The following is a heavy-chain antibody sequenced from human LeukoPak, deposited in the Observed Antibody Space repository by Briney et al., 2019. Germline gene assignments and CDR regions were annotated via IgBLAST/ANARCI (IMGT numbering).Heavy chain of an antibody. D-gene: IGHD1-26*01. CDR1: GFTFSSYS. Sequence: GGSLRLSCAASGFTFSSYSMNWVRQAPGKGLEWVSSISSSSSYIYYAASVKDRFTISRDNAKHSLYLQMNSLRAEDTAVYYRASLGNSGSYFVDYWGQGTLVTVSS. V-gene: IGHV3-21*01. CDR2: ISSSSSYI. J-gene: IGHJ4*02. CDR3: ASLGNSGSYFVDY.